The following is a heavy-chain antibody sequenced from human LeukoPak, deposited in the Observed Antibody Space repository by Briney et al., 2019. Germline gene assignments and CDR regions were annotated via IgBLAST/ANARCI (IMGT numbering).Heavy chain of an antibody. J-gene: IGHJ4*02. CDR2: INHDGSTT. V-gene: IGHV3-74*01. Sequence: GGSLRLSCATSTFTFSTYWMHWVRQAPGKGLVWVSRINHDGSTTSYADSVKGRFTISRDNVKNTLYLQMNSLRAEDTAVYFCARGTGYGVFDYWGQGTLVTVSS. D-gene: IGHD1-14*01. CDR1: TFTFSTYW. CDR3: ARGTGYGVFDY.